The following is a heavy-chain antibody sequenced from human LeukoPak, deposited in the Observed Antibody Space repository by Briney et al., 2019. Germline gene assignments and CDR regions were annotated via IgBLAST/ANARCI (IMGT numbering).Heavy chain of an antibody. Sequence: GRSLRLSCAASGITFNIYAMHWVRQAPGKGLEWVAVISYGGSNKYYADSVKGRFTISRDNSKNTLYLQMNSLRAEDTAVYYCARDYTFGGVSHFVYWGQGTLVTVSS. CDR2: ISYGGSNK. J-gene: IGHJ4*02. CDR1: GITFNIYA. V-gene: IGHV3-30-3*01. CDR3: ARDYTFGGVSHFVY. D-gene: IGHD3-16*01.